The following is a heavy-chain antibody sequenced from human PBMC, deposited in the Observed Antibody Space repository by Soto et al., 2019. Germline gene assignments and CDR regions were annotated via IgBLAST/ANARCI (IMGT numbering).Heavy chain of an antibody. J-gene: IGHJ6*03. V-gene: IGHV4-34*01. CDR3: ARAGQSGYYHARIHYYYYMDV. D-gene: IGHD3-3*01. Sequence: QVQLQQWGAGLLKPSETLSLTCAVYGGSFSGYYWSWIRQPPGKGLEWIGEINHSGSTNYNPSLKSRVTISVDTSKNQFSLKLSSVTAADTAVYYCARAGQSGYYHARIHYYYYMDVWGKGTTVTVSS. CDR2: INHSGST. CDR1: GGSFSGYY.